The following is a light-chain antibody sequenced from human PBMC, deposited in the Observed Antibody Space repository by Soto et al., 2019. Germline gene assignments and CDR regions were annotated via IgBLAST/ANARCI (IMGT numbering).Light chain of an antibody. J-gene: IGLJ2*01. Sequence: SYELTQPPSVSVSPGQTASITCSGDKLGNKYACWYQQKPGQSPVLVTYQDIKRPSGIPERFSGSNSGNTATLTISGTQAMDEADYYCQAWDSSTVVFGGGTKLTVL. V-gene: IGLV3-1*01. CDR1: KLGNKY. CDR2: QDI. CDR3: QAWDSSTVV.